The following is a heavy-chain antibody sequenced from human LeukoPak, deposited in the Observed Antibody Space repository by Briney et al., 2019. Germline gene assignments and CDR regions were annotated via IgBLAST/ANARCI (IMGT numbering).Heavy chain of an antibody. CDR3: ARHSGYCSGGSCYGVDY. V-gene: IGHV4-59*08. J-gene: IGHJ4*01. CDR1: GGSISSYY. D-gene: IGHD2-15*01. Sequence: SETLSLTCTVSGGSISSYYWSWIRQPPGKGLEWIGYIYYSGSTNYNPSLKSRVTISVDTSKNQFSLKLSSVTAADTAVYYCARHSGYCSGGSCYGVDYWGQEPWSPSPQ. CDR2: IYYSGST.